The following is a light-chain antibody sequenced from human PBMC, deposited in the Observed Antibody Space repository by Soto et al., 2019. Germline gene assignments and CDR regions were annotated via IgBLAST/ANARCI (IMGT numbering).Light chain of an antibody. V-gene: IGKV1-39*01. CDR3: QQSRTTPWT. J-gene: IGKJ1*01. Sequence: DIQMTQSPASLSASIGDTVTIACRASQNIDIYLNWYQHKPGTVPNLLIYAASGLQTGVPSRFSGSGSGTDFSLTIISLQPEDFATYYCQQSRTTPWTFGQGTKVDIK. CDR2: AAS. CDR1: QNIDIY.